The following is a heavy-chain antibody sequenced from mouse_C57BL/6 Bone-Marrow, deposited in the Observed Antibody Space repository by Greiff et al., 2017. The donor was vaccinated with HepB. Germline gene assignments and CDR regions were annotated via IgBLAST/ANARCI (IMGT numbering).Heavy chain of an antibody. D-gene: IGHD6-1*01. CDR3: ARSLASQKRIAY. CDR1: GYTFTSYW. Sequence: QVQLQQSGAELAKPGASVKLSCKASGYTFTSYWMHWVKQRPGQGLEWIGYINPSSGYTKYNQKFKDKATLTADKSSSTDYMQLSSLTYEDSAVYNCARSLASQKRIAYWGQGTLVTVSA. CDR2: INPSSGYT. V-gene: IGHV1-7*01. J-gene: IGHJ3*01.